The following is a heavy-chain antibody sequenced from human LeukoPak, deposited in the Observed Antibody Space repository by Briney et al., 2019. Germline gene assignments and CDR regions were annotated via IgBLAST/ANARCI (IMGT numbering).Heavy chain of an antibody. CDR1: GYTFTSYD. Sequence: GASVKVSCKASGYTFTSYDSNWVRQATGQGLEWMGWMNPNSGNTGYAQKFQGRVTITRNTSISTAYMELSSLRSEDTAVYYCARVVGATADLDYWGQGTLVTVSS. J-gene: IGHJ4*02. D-gene: IGHD1-26*01. V-gene: IGHV1-8*03. CDR2: MNPNSGNT. CDR3: ARVVGATADLDY.